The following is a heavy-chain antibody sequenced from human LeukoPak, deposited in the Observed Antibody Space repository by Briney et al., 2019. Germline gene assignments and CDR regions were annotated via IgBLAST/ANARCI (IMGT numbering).Heavy chain of an antibody. D-gene: IGHD4-17*01. V-gene: IGHV4-38-2*02. Sequence: SETLSLTCTVSGYSISSGYYWGWIRQPPGKGLEWIGSIYHSGSTYYNPSLKSRVTISVDTSKNQFSLKLSSVTAADTAVYYCARGVHGDQDYWGQGTLVTVSS. CDR3: ARGVHGDQDY. CDR1: GYSISSGYY. J-gene: IGHJ4*02. CDR2: IYHSGST.